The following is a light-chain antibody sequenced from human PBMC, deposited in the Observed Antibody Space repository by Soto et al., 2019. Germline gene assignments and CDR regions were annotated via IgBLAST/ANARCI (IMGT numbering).Light chain of an antibody. J-gene: IGKJ1*01. Sequence: EIVLTQSPGSLSFSPGEIATLSCSASQNIISNLAWYQQKPGQAPRLLIFFASTRVTGIPARFSGSGSGTEFTLTISSLQSEDFGVYYCQQYYSWPRGTFGQGTKVDIK. CDR2: FAS. CDR3: QQYYSWPRGT. CDR1: QNIISN. V-gene: IGKV3-15*01.